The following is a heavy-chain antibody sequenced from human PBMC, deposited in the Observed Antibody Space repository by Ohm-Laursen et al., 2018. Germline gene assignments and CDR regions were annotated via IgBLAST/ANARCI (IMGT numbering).Heavy chain of an antibody. CDR3: AKHRSATWVHKRFDY. CDR1: GFTFSSYA. V-gene: IGHV3-23*01. Sequence: SLRLSCTASGFTFSSYAMSWVRQAPGKGLEWVSAISGSGGSTYYADSVKGRFTISRDNSKNTLHLQMNGLRADDTAVYYCAKHRSATWVHKRFDYWGQGTPVTVSS. CDR2: ISGSGGST. D-gene: IGHD5-12*01. J-gene: IGHJ4*02.